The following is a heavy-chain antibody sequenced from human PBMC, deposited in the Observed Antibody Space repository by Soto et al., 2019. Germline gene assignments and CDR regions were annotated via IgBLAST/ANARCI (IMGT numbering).Heavy chain of an antibody. J-gene: IGHJ4*02. D-gene: IGHD3-10*01. Sequence: QVQLVQSGAEVKKPGSSVKVSCKASGGTFSSYAISWVRQAPGQGLEWMGGIIPIFGTANYAQKFQGRVTITADESTSTAYMELSSLRSEDTAVHYCARTGPARITMVRGVIGPLGYWGQGTLVTVSS. V-gene: IGHV1-69*01. CDR1: GGTFSSYA. CDR2: IIPIFGTA. CDR3: ARTGPARITMVRGVIGPLGY.